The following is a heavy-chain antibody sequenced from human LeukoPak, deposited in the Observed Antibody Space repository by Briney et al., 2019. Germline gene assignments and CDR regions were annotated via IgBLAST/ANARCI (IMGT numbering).Heavy chain of an antibody. CDR1: GGSISSYY. Sequence: PSETLSLTCTVSGGSISSYYWSWIRQPPGKGLEWIGYIYYSGSTNYNPSLKSRVTISVDTSKSQFSLKLSPVTAADTAVYYCARLDDYYGMDVWGQGTTVTVSS. CDR2: IYYSGST. J-gene: IGHJ6*02. CDR3: ARLDDYYGMDV. V-gene: IGHV4-59*08. D-gene: IGHD2-2*03.